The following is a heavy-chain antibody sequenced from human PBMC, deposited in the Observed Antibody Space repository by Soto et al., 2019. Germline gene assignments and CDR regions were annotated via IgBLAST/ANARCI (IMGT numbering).Heavy chain of an antibody. CDR1: GFTFSNYA. CDR2: ISGSGGST. V-gene: IGHV3-23*01. CDR3: AKGLAGSGTYLNY. J-gene: IGHJ4*02. Sequence: GGSLRLSCAASGFTFSNYAMTWVRRAPGKGLEWVSAISGSGGSTYYADSVKGRFTISRDNSQNTLYLQMNSLRAEDTALYYCAKGLAGSGTYLNYWGQGTLVTVSS. D-gene: IGHD1-26*01.